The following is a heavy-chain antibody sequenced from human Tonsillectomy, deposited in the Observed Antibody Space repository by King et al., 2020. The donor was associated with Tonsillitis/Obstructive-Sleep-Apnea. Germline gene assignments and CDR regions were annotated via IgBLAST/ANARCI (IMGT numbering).Heavy chain of an antibody. CDR2: IDPNSGGT. CDR1: GYTFTGYY. Sequence: QLVQSGAEVKKPGASVKVSCKASGYTFTGYYIHWVRQAPGQGLEWMGCIDPNSGGTSYAQKFQGRVTMTRDTSISTAYMELSRLTSDDTAVYYCARGDLWWCDYWGEGTLVIVSS. V-gene: IGHV1-2*02. D-gene: IGHD2-21*01. J-gene: IGHJ4*02. CDR3: ARGDLWWCDY.